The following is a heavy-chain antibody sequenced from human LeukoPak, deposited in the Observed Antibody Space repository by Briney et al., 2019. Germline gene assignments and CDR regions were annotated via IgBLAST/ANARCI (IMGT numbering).Heavy chain of an antibody. J-gene: IGHJ4*02. Sequence: GSLRLSCAASGFTFSNYEMNWVRQAPGKGLEWVSYISSNGRTIHYADSVKGRFTISRDNSKNTLYLQMNSLRAEDTAVYYCAKRGAEVGTTVAPGDYWGQGTLLTVSS. CDR2: ISSNGRTI. D-gene: IGHD1-26*01. V-gene: IGHV3-48*03. CDR1: GFTFSNYE. CDR3: AKRGAEVGTTVAPGDY.